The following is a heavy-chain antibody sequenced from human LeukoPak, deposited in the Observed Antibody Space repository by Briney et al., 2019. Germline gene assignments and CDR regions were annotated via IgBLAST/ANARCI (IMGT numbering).Heavy chain of an antibody. D-gene: IGHD3-22*01. Sequence: VWSLGLSCAASGFTFSSYAMSWVRQAPRKGLEWVSAISGSGGSTYYADSVKGRFAISRDNSKNTLYLQMNSLRAEDTAVYYCAKPMSPVYYDSSGYPSPFDPWGQGTLVTVSS. J-gene: IGHJ5*02. CDR1: GFTFSSYA. CDR2: ISGSGGST. CDR3: AKPMSPVYYDSSGYPSPFDP. V-gene: IGHV3-23*01.